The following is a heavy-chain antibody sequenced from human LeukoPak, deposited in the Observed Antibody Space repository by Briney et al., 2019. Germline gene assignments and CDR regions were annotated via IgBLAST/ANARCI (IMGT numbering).Heavy chain of an antibody. CDR1: GFSFDDYS. J-gene: IGHJ4*02. Sequence: GGSLRLSCAASGFSFDDYSMHWVRQGPGKSLEWVSVISWDGTRTYYADSVKGRFTVSRDNSKNSLFLQMNSLRAEDTAVYYCARETRVRWTDYWGQGILVTVSS. CDR2: ISWDGTRT. CDR3: ARETRVRWTDY. V-gene: IGHV3-43*01. D-gene: IGHD5-24*01.